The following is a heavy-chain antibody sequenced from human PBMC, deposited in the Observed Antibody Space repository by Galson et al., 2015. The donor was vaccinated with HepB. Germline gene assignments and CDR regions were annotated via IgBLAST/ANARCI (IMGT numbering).Heavy chain of an antibody. Sequence: SLRLSCAASGFGFSTYTMNWVRQAPGKGLEWVSQISESSSTISYADSVKGRFTISRDNARNSLFLQMNSLRAEDTAVYYCARDKYYTGGSCDSWRGYYNYFGVDVWGQGTTVTVSS. J-gene: IGHJ6*02. CDR2: ISESSSTI. V-gene: IGHV3-48*04. CDR1: GFGFSTYT. CDR3: ARDKYYTGGSCDSWRGYYNYFGVDV. D-gene: IGHD2-15*01.